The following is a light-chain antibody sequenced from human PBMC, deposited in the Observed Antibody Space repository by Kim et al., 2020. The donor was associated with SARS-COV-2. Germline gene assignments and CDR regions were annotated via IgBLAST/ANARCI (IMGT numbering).Light chain of an antibody. CDR3: KQGTHWPFT. CDR2: NVS. J-gene: IGKJ3*01. V-gene: IGKV2-30*01. Sequence: ALIYCMSIQSRACNDCNMNLNWFHQRPGKSPRRLIYNVSKRDCGVPDRFRGSGSGTDFTLQISRVEAEDVGVYYCKQGTHWPFTFGPGTKVDIK. CDR1: QSRACNDCNMN.